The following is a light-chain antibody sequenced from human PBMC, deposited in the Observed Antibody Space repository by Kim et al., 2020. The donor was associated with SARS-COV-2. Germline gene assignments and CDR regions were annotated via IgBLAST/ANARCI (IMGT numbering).Light chain of an antibody. CDR3: QQSYSTRRT. Sequence: DIQMTQSPSSLSASVGDRVTITCRASQSISSYLNWYQQKLGKAPKLLIYAASSLQSGVPSRFSGSGSGTDFTLTISSLQPEDFATYYCQQSYSTRRTFGQGTKVDIK. J-gene: IGKJ1*01. CDR1: QSISSY. V-gene: IGKV1-39*01. CDR2: AAS.